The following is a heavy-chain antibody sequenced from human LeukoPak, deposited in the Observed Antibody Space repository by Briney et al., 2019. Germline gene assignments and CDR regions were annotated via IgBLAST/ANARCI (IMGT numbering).Heavy chain of an antibody. CDR3: ARAEHDYGDSDAFDI. D-gene: IGHD4-17*01. CDR2: IYYSGST. Sequence: SETLSLTCTVSGGSISSYYWSWIRQPPGKGLEWIGYIYYSGSTNYNPSLKSRVTMSVDTSKNQFSLKLSSVTAADTAVYYCARAEHDYGDSDAFDIWGQGTMVTVSS. V-gene: IGHV4-59*12. J-gene: IGHJ3*02. CDR1: GGSISSYY.